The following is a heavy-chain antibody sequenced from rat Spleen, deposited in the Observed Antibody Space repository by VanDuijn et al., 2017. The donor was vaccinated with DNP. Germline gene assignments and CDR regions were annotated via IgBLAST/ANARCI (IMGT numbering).Heavy chain of an antibody. V-gene: IGHV5-7*01. Sequence: EVQLVESGGGLVQPGRSLTLSCAASGFTFSDYYMAWVRQAPKKGLEWVATISYDGSSTFYRDSVKGRFTISRDNAKSTLYLQMGSLRSADTATYYCARHESYNWFAYWGQGTLVTVSS. CDR2: ISYDGSST. CDR3: ARHESYNWFAY. CDR1: GFTFSDYY. J-gene: IGHJ3*01.